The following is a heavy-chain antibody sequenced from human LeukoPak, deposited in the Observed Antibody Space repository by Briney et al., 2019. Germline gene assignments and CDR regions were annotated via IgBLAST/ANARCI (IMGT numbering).Heavy chain of an antibody. CDR1: GSRFTNYW. J-gene: IGHJ5*02. V-gene: IGHV5-51*01. Sequence: GESLQISCKASGSRFTNYWIGWVRQMPGKGLEWIGIIYSGDSETRYSPSFQGRVAISVDKSINTAFLQWSSLKASDTAIYYCARHLRGYCSGGTCWDNWLDPWGQGTLVTVSS. CDR2: IYSGDSET. D-gene: IGHD2-15*01. CDR3: ARHLRGYCSGGTCWDNWLDP.